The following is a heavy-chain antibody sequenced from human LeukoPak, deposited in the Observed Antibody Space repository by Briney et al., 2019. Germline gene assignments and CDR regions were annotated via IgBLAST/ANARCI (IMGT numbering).Heavy chain of an antibody. J-gene: IGHJ3*01. CDR3: AQSIAVPRIPTFDV. Sequence: ASVRVSCKASEYTFSGHFIHWMRQAPGQGLEWVGWINPNSGGTNYAQKFQGRVTLTRDTSAGTAYMDLCSLRSDDTAVYYCAQSIAVPRIPTFDVWGQGTVVAVSS. D-gene: IGHD6-19*01. CDR2: INPNSGGT. CDR1: EYTFSGHF. V-gene: IGHV1-2*02.